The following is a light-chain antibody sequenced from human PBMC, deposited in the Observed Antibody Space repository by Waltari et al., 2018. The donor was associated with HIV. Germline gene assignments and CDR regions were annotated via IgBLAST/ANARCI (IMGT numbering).Light chain of an antibody. CDR2: KDT. CDR1: SSHIENDT. V-gene: IGLV1-47*01. CDR3: VGWDSRLSGYV. Sequence: QSVLTQPPSASGTPGQRVTISCSGSSSHIENDTVYWYQQLTGAAPRLLIYKDTQRPSGVPDRFTGSKSGTSASLTISGLRSEDEADYYCVGWDSRLSGYVFGSGTKVTVL. J-gene: IGLJ1*01.